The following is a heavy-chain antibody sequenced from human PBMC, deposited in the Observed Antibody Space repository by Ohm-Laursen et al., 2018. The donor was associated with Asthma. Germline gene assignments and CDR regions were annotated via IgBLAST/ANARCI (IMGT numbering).Heavy chain of an antibody. J-gene: IGHJ4*02. CDR1: GYTLTELS. CDR3: ARGLWYYDSSGYYYALDY. D-gene: IGHD3-22*01. CDR2: FDPEDGET. V-gene: IGHV1-24*01. Sequence: ASVKVSCKVSGYTLTELSMHWVRQAPGKGLEWMGGFDPEDGETIYAQKFQGRVTMTEDTSTDTAYMELSSLRSEDTAVYYCARGLWYYDSSGYYYALDYWGQGTLVTVSS.